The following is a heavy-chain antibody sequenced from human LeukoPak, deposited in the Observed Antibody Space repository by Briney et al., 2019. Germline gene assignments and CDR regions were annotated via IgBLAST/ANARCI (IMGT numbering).Heavy chain of an antibody. CDR3: ASGGTAGTGY. V-gene: IGHV1-69*04. J-gene: IGHJ4*02. D-gene: IGHD6-13*01. CDR2: IIPILGIA. CDR1: GGTSSSYA. Sequence: SGKVSCKASGGTSSSYAISWVRQAPGQGLEWMGRIIPILGIANYAQKFQGRVTITADKSTSTAYMELSSLRSEDTAVYYCASGGTAGTGYWGQGTLVTVSS.